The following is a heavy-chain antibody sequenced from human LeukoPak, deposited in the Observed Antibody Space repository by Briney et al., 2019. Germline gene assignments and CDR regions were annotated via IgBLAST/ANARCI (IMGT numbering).Heavy chain of an antibody. CDR3: ARYHGDLRAFDI. D-gene: IGHD3-10*01. CDR1: GGSISSGGYY. V-gene: IGHV4-31*03. Sequence: KPSETLSLTCTVSGGSISSGGYYWSWIRQHPGKGLEWIGYIYYSGSTYYNPSLKSRVTISVDTSKNQFSLKLSSVTAADTAVYYCARYHGDLRAFDIWGQGTMVTVSS. CDR2: IYYSGST. J-gene: IGHJ3*02.